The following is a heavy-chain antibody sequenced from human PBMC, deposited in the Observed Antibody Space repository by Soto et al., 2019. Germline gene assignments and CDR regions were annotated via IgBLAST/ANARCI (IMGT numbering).Heavy chain of an antibody. V-gene: IGHV6-1*01. CDR3: ARDRPFLWFGEINWFDP. D-gene: IGHD3-10*01. Sequence: SQTLSLTCAISGDSVSSNSAAWNWIRQSPSRGLEWLGRTYYRSKWYNDYAVSVKRRITINPDTSKNKNSLQMNSVTPEDTAVYYCARDRPFLWFGEINWFDPWGQGTLVTVSS. J-gene: IGHJ5*02. CDR1: GDSVSSNSAA. CDR2: TYYRSKWYN.